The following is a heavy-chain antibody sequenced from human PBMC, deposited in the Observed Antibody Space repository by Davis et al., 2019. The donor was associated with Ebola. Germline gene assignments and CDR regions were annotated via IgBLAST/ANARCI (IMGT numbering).Heavy chain of an antibody. CDR3: ANIGSSTSKGPTDY. CDR1: GFTFSNYG. CDR2: ISGNGGYT. Sequence: GESLKISCEGSGFTFSNYGMSWVRQAPGKGLEWLSVISGNGGYTHYVDSAKGRFSISRDNSKNTLYMQMNGLRADDTAVYYCANIGSSTSKGPTDYWGQGILVTVSS. J-gene: IGHJ4*02. V-gene: IGHV3-23*01. D-gene: IGHD4-11*01.